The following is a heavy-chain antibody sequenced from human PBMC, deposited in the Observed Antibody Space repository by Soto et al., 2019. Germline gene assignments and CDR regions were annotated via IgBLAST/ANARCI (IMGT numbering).Heavy chain of an antibody. V-gene: IGHV4-34*01. CDR2: INHSGST. J-gene: IGHJ4*02. CDR1: GGSFSGYY. Sequence: QVQLQQWGAGLLKPSETLSLTCAVYGGSFSGYYWGWIRQPPGKGLEWIGEINHSGSTNYNPSLKSRVTISVDTSKNQFSLKLSSVTAADTAVYYCARSGYYTQRNHDYWGQGTLVTVSS. CDR3: ARSGYYTQRNHDY. D-gene: IGHD3-3*01.